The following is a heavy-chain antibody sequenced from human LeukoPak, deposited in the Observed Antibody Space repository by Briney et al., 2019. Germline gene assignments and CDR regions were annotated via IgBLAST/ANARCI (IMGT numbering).Heavy chain of an antibody. CDR1: GGTFSSYA. J-gene: IGHJ4*02. CDR3: ASSIQVRQLVPDY. D-gene: IGHD6-6*01. Sequence: SVKVSCKASGGTFSSYAISWVRQAPGQGLEWMGRIIPILGIADYAQKFQGRVTITADKSTSTAYMELSSLRSEDTAVYYCASSIQVRQLVPDYWGQGTLVTVSS. V-gene: IGHV1-69*04. CDR2: IIPILGIA.